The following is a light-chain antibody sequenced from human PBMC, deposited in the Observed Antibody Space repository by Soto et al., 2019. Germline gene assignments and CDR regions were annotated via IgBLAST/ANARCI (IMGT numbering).Light chain of an antibody. Sequence: QSALTQPRSVSGSPGQSVTISCTGTSSDVGGYNYVSWYQQHPGKAPKLMIYDVSKRPSGVPDRFSGSKSGNTASLTISGLQPEDEADYYCSSHTSGSTRVFGSGTKLTVL. J-gene: IGLJ1*01. CDR3: SSHTSGSTRV. CDR1: SSDVGGYNY. V-gene: IGLV2-11*01. CDR2: DVS.